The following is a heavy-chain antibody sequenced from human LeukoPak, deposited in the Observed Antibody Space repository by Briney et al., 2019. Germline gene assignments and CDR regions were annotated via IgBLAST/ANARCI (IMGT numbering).Heavy chain of an antibody. CDR1: GGSFSGYY. D-gene: IGHD5-18*01. CDR2: INHSGST. V-gene: IGHV4-34*01. CDR3: ARESPRPAMANVMSY. J-gene: IGHJ4*02. Sequence: SETLSLTCAVYGGSFSGYYWSWIRQPPGKGLEWIGEINHSGSTNYNPSLKSRVTISVDTSKNQFSLKLSSVTAADTAVYYCARESPRPAMANVMSYWGQGTLVTVSS.